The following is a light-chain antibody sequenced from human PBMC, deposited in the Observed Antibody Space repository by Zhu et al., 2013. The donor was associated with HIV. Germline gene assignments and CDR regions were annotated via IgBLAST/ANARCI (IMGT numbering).Light chain of an antibody. V-gene: IGLV2-14*01. CDR1: SSDIGTYKY. Sequence: QSALTQPASVSGSPGQSITISCTGTSSDIGTYKYVSWYQQRPGKAPKLVIYDVGNRPSGVSDRFSGSKSGNTASLTISGLQSEDEADYYCAAWDDSLSGGFGGGTKLTVL. J-gene: IGLJ3*02. CDR2: DVG. CDR3: AAWDDSLSGG.